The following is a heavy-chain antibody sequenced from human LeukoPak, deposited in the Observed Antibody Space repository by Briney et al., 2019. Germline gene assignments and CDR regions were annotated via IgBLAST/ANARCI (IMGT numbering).Heavy chain of an antibody. CDR2: IYPTGNT. CDR3: ASGGYNNNHFFDS. CDR1: GGSFNDYY. D-gene: IGHD3-10*01. Sequence: SETLSLTCTVSGGSFNDYYWNWIRQPAGRGLEWIGRIYPTGNTNYNSSLKSRVTMSIDTSQNQFSLNLRSVTAADTAVYYCASGGYNNNHFFDSWGQGALVTVSS. V-gene: IGHV4-4*07. J-gene: IGHJ4*02.